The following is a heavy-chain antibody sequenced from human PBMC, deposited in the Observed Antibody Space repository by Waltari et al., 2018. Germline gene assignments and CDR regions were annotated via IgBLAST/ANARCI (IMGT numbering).Heavy chain of an antibody. CDR2: IYSGGST. J-gene: IGHJ4*02. CDR3: ASMVRGVAFDY. CDR1: GFPVRSNY. D-gene: IGHD3-10*01. Sequence: EVQLVESGGGLIQPGGSLSLSCAASGFPVRSNYMSWVRQAPGKGLEWVSVIYSGGSTYYADSVKGRFTISRDNSKNTLYLQMNSLRAEDTAVYYCASMVRGVAFDYWGQGTLVTVSS. V-gene: IGHV3-53*01.